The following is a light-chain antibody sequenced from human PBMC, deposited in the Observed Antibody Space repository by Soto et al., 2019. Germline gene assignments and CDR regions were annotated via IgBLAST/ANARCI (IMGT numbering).Light chain of an antibody. CDR2: DAS. CDR1: QSISSW. J-gene: IGKJ1*01. Sequence: GDRVTITCRASQSISSWLAWYQQKPGKAPKLLIYDASSLESGVPSRFSGSGSGTEFTLTISSLQPDDVATYYCQQYNSYWTFGQGTKVEIK. CDR3: QQYNSYWT. V-gene: IGKV1-5*01.